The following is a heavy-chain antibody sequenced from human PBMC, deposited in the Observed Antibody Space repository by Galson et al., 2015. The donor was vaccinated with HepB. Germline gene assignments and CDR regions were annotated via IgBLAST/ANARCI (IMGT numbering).Heavy chain of an antibody. CDR3: AKDRYCGGGTCYFSYFDS. CDR1: GFTFSNYA. D-gene: IGHD2-15*01. CDR2: ISFDGTNQ. Sequence: SLRLSCAASGFTFSNYAFHWVRQAPGKGLEWVAAISFDGTNQYYADSVKGRFTISRDNSKKTLYLQMNSLRPEDTVFYYCAKDRYCGGGTCYFSYFDSWGQGTLVTVSS. V-gene: IGHV3-30*04. J-gene: IGHJ4*02.